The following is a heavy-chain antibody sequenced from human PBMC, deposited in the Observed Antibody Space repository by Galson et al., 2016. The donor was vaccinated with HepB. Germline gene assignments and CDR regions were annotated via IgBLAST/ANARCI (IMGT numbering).Heavy chain of an antibody. V-gene: IGHV1-24*01. CDR1: GYSLSELS. D-gene: IGHD1-26*01. CDR2: LDREDDTK. CDR3: AHTEVGYCHGGTCYGLNY. Sequence: SVKVSCKVSGYSLSELSVQWVRQAHGKGLEWMGGLDREDDTKVYAQQFQGRLTVTQDTPTDTAYMELNNLASEDTAVYYCAHTEVGYCHGGTCYGLNYWGRGTRVIVSS. J-gene: IGHJ4*02.